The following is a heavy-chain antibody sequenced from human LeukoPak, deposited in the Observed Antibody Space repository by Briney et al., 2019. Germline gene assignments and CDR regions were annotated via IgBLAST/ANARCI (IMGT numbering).Heavy chain of an antibody. D-gene: IGHD4-23*01. CDR2: IRYDGSNT. CDR1: GFTFSSYD. Sequence: HPGGSLRLSCEASGFTFSSYDMHWVRQAPGKGLEWVAFIRYDGSNTYYADSVKGRFTISRDNSKNTLYLQMDSLRTEDTALYYCVKDDDYGGNSAFDYWGQGTLVTVSS. J-gene: IGHJ4*02. V-gene: IGHV3-30*02. CDR3: VKDDDYGGNSAFDY.